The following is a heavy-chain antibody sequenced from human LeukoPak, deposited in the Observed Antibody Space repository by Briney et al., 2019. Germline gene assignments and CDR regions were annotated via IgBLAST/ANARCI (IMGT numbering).Heavy chain of an antibody. CDR1: GYTFTSYD. Sequence: ASVKVSCKASGYTFTSYDINWVRQATGQGLEWMGWMNPNSGNTGYAQKFQGRVTMTRKTSISTAYMELSSLRSEDTAVYYCARGGYDILTGYPYFDYWGQGTLVTVSS. J-gene: IGHJ4*02. V-gene: IGHV1-8*01. CDR2: MNPNSGNT. CDR3: ARGGYDILTGYPYFDY. D-gene: IGHD3-9*01.